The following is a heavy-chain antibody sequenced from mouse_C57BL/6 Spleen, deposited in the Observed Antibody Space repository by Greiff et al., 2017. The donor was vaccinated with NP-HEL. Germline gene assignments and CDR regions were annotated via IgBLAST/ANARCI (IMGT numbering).Heavy chain of an antibody. J-gene: IGHJ4*01. CDR1: GYSITSGYY. CDR3: ARGDYGSSYDAMDY. CDR2: ISYDGSN. D-gene: IGHD1-1*01. V-gene: IGHV3-6*01. Sequence: EVQLVESGPGLVKPSQSLSLTCSVTGYSITSGYYWNWIRQFPGNKLEWMGYISYDGSNNYNPSLKNRISITRDTSKNQFFLKLNSVTTEDTATYYCARGDYGSSYDAMDYWGQGTSVTVSS.